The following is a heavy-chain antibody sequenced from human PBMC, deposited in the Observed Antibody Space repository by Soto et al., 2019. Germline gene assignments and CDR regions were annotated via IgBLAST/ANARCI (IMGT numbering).Heavy chain of an antibody. J-gene: IGHJ4*02. Sequence: QVQFVQSGAEVKKPGASVRLSCKPSGYALPNYSIQWVRQAAGQGLQWLGWINPGTGYIEYSQRFQGRLTLSKNNSASTFYMDPTSLTSEDTAVYFCTRDLNGGNPFDYWGQGTLVTVSS. CDR2: INPGTGYI. CDR1: GYALPNYS. D-gene: IGHD2-8*01. V-gene: IGHV1-3*01. CDR3: TRDLNGGNPFDY.